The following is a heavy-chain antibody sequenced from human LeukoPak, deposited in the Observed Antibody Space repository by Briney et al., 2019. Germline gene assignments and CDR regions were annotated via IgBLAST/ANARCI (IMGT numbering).Heavy chain of an antibody. CDR1: GFTFSRNS. Sequence: NPGGSLRLSCAASGFTFSRNSMNWVRQSPGKGLEWVSSMSSSSTYIYYADSVKGRFTISRDNAKNSLYLQMNSLRAEDTAVYYCAREGYSYLVYYFDYWGQGTLVTVS. J-gene: IGHJ4*02. D-gene: IGHD5-18*01. CDR2: MSSSSTYI. CDR3: AREGYSYLVYYFDY. V-gene: IGHV3-21*01.